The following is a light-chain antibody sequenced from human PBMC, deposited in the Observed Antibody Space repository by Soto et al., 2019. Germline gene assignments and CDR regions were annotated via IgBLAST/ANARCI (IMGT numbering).Light chain of an antibody. CDR3: SSYTSSSTLVL. Sequence: QSVLTQPASVSGSPGQSITISCTGTSSDVGGYNYVSWYQQHPGKAPKLMIYEVSNRPSGVSNRFSGSKSDNTASLTISGLQAEDEADYYCSSYTSSSTLVLFGGGTKLTVL. V-gene: IGLV2-14*01. CDR1: SSDVGGYNY. J-gene: IGLJ2*01. CDR2: EVS.